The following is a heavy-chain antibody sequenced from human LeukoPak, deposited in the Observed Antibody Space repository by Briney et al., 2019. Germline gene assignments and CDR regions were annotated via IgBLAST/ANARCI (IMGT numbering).Heavy chain of an antibody. V-gene: IGHV1-69*04. D-gene: IGHD1-1*01. J-gene: IGHJ6*02. CDR2: IVPILDIA. Sequence: SVKVSCKASGNIFSNHAINWVRPPPGQGVEWVGRIVPILDIANYAQKVKDRVTITADKSTSTVYMKVKSLRSEDTAVYYCAKTEVYYYYYGMDGWGQGTTVTVSS. CDR3: AKTEVYYYYYGMDG. CDR1: GNIFSNHA.